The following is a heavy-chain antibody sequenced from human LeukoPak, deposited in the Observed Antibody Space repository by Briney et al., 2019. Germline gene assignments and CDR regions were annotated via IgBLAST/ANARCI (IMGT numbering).Heavy chain of an antibody. CDR3: ARQGGGIAVAGTLFRFDP. CDR1: GFTFSSYA. Sequence: GGSLRLSCAASGFTFSSYAMSWVRQAPGKGLEWVSAISGSGGSTYYADSVKGRFTISRDNAKNTLYLQMNSLRAEDTAVYYCARQGGGIAVAGTLFRFDPWGQGTLVTVSS. D-gene: IGHD6-19*01. J-gene: IGHJ5*02. V-gene: IGHV3-23*01. CDR2: ISGSGGST.